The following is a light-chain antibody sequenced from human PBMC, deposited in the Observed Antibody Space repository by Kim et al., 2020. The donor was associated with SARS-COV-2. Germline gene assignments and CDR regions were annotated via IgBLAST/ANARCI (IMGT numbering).Light chain of an antibody. J-gene: IGKJ2*03. CDR2: MAS. Sequence: SASVGDRVTITCRASQSISSWLAWYQQNPGKAPKLLISMASSLESGVPSRFSGSGSGTEFTLTIISLQPDDFATYFCQQYNYYPYSFAQGTKLEI. CDR3: QQYNYYPYS. CDR1: QSISSW. V-gene: IGKV1-5*03.